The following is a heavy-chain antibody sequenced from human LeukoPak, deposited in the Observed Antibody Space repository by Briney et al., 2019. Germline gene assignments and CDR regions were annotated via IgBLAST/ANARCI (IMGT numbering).Heavy chain of an antibody. CDR3: AKDLGDIVATLDY. CDR1: GFTFSSYG. Sequence: GGSLRLSCAASGFTFSSYGMHWVRQAPGKGLEWVAVIWYDGSNKYYADSVKCRFTISRDNSKNTLYLQMNSLRAEDTAVYYCAKDLGDIVATLDYWGQGTLVTVSS. D-gene: IGHD5-12*01. V-gene: IGHV3-33*06. CDR2: IWYDGSNK. J-gene: IGHJ4*02.